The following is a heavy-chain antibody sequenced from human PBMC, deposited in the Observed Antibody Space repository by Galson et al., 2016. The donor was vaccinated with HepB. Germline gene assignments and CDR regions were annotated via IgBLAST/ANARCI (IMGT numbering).Heavy chain of an antibody. CDR3: ARDPRKIRYQLLEIYYYYYAMDV. Sequence: SVKVSCKASGYTFTTYGISWVRQAPGQGLGWMGWISAYNGNTNYAQKLQGRVTITTDTSTSTAYMELRSLRSDDTAVYYGARDPRKIRYQLLEIYYYYYAMDVWGQGTTVTVSS. V-gene: IGHV1-18*01. D-gene: IGHD2-2*01. J-gene: IGHJ6*02. CDR2: ISAYNGNT. CDR1: GYTFTTYG.